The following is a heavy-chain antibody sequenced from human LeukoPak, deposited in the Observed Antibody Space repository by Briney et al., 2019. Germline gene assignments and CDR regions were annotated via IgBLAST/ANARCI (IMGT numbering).Heavy chain of an antibody. CDR3: ARVYDSGKFDY. D-gene: IGHD3-10*01. CDR1: GGSISSDY. V-gene: IGHV4-59*12. Sequence: SETLSLTCTVSGGSISSDYWSWIRPPPGKGLERIGYIYYSGSTSYNPSLKSRVTMSVDTSKNQFSLKLNSVTAADTAVYYCARVYDSGKFDYWGQGTLVTVSS. CDR2: IYYSGST. J-gene: IGHJ4*02.